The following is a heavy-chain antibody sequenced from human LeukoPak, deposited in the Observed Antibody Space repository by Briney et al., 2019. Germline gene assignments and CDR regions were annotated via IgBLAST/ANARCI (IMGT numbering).Heavy chain of an antibody. D-gene: IGHD3-22*01. V-gene: IGHV1-8*02. J-gene: IGHJ6*02. CDR1: GGTFSSYA. CDR3: ARDSFDGHGYTFYYYGMDV. CDR2: MNPTSGKA. Sequence: ASVKVSCKASGGTFSSYAISWVRQAPGQGLEWMGWMNPTSGKAGFAQRFQGRVSMTRNISISTAYMELSSLRSEDTAVYYCARDSFDGHGYTFYYYGMDVWGQGSLVTVSS.